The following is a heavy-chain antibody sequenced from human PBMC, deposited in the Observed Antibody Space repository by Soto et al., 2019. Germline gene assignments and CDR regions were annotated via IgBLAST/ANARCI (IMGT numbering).Heavy chain of an antibody. CDR3: VKGEYYYDSSGYYPFDY. V-gene: IGHV1-69*13. D-gene: IGHD3-22*01. CDR2: LIPIFGTA. CDR1: GGTFSSYG. J-gene: IGHJ4*02. Sequence: SVKVSCKASGGTFSSYGVSWVRQAPGQGLEWMGGLIPIFGTANYAQKFQGRVTITADESTTTAYMELSSLRAEDTAVYYCVKGEYYYDSSGYYPFDYWGQGTLVTVSS.